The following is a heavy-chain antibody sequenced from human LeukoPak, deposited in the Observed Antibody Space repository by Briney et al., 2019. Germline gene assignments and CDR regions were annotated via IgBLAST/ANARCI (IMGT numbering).Heavy chain of an antibody. J-gene: IGHJ4*02. Sequence: GRSLRLSCAASGFTFSSYGMHWVRQAPGKGLEWVAVIWSGGRHQYYADSVKGRFTISRDNSKNTLYLQMNSLRAEDTAVYYCARNGYTSSWYRNWGQGTLVTVSS. CDR1: GFTFSSYG. CDR3: ARNGYTSSWYRN. D-gene: IGHD6-13*01. V-gene: IGHV3-33*01. CDR2: IWSGGRHQ.